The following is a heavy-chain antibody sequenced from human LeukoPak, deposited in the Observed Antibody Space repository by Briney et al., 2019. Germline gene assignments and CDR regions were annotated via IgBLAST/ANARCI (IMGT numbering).Heavy chain of an antibody. Sequence: GGSLRLSCAASGFTFSSYAMHWVRQAPGKGLEWVAVISYDGSNKYYADSVKGRFTISRDNSKNTLYLQMNSLRAEDTAVYYCAKDITGELTAFDIWGQGTMVTVSS. V-gene: IGHV3-30*04. J-gene: IGHJ3*02. D-gene: IGHD1-26*01. CDR2: ISYDGSNK. CDR1: GFTFSSYA. CDR3: AKDITGELTAFDI.